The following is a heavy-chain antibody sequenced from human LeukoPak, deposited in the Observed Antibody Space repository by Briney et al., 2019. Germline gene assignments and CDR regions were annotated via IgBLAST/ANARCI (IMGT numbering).Heavy chain of an antibody. CDR1: GFTFSNYA. CDR3: AAEVATTSES. Sequence: GWSLRLSCAASGFTFSNYAMHWVRQAPGRGLEWVAVISYGGIIQDYADSVKGRVTISRANSKNTLYLQMNSVRGEDTAVYYCAAEVATTSESWGQGTLVTVSS. V-gene: IGHV3-30*04. CDR2: ISYGGIIQ. J-gene: IGHJ5*02. D-gene: IGHD5-12*01.